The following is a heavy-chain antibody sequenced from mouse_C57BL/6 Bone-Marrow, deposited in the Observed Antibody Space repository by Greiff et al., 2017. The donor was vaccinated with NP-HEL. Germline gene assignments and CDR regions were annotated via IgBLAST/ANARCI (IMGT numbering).Heavy chain of an antibody. Sequence: EVKLMESGPELVKPGASVKISCKASGYSFTGYYMNWVKQSPEKSLEWIGEINPSTGGTTYNQKFKAKATLTVDKSSSTAYMQLKSLTSEDSAVYHCARWDWDRRGFDYWGQGTTLTVSS. CDR1: GYSFTGYY. D-gene: IGHD4-1*01. CDR2: INPSTGGT. CDR3: ARWDWDRRGFDY. V-gene: IGHV1-42*01. J-gene: IGHJ2*01.